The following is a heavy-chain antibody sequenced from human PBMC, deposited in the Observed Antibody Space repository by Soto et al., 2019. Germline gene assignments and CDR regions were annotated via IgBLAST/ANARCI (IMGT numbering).Heavy chain of an antibody. V-gene: IGHV3-30-3*01. Sequence: QVQLVESGGGVVQPGRSLRLSCAASGFTFSSYAMHWVRQAPGKGLEWVAVISYDGSNKYYADSVKGRFTISRDNSKNTLYLQMNSLRAEDTAVYYCARSTYYYDSIGAACDYRGQGTLVTVSS. CDR1: GFTFSSYA. CDR2: ISYDGSNK. D-gene: IGHD3-22*01. CDR3: ARSTYYYDSIGAACDY. J-gene: IGHJ4*02.